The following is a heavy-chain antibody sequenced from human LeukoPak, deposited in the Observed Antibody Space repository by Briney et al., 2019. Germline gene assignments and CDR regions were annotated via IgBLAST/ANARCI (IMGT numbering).Heavy chain of an antibody. Sequence: GGSRRLSCTASGFTFSSYWMSWVRVRQAPGKGLEWVANIKHDGSEKYYVDSVKGRFTISRDNAKDSLYLQMNSLRPEDTAVYYCARNRVVVPAAPWGQGTLVTVSS. D-gene: IGHD2-21*01. V-gene: IGHV3-7*04. CDR3: ARNRVVVPAAP. CDR2: IKHDGSEK. J-gene: IGHJ5*02. CDR1: GFTFSSYW.